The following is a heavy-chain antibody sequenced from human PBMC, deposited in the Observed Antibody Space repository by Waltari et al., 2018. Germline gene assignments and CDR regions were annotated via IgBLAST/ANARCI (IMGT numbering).Heavy chain of an antibody. Sequence: QLQLQESGPGLVKPSETLSLTCTVSGGSISSRSYYWGWIRQPPGKGLEWIGSIYYSGSTYYNPSLKSRVTISVDTSKNQFSLKLSSVTAADTAVYYCARHEIEGAAATLGFGYWGQGTLVTVSS. J-gene: IGHJ4*02. D-gene: IGHD6-13*01. CDR2: IYYSGST. V-gene: IGHV4-39*01. CDR1: GGSISSRSYY. CDR3: ARHEIEGAAATLGFGY.